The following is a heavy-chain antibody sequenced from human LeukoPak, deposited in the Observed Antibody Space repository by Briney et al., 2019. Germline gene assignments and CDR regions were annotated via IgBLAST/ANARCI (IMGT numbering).Heavy chain of an antibody. J-gene: IGHJ4*02. D-gene: IGHD5-12*01. Sequence: SETLSHTCTVSGGSISSYYWSWIRQPPGKGLEWIGYIYYSGSTNYNPSLKSRVTISVDTSKNQFSLKLSSVTAADTAVYYCASSFLSPYSPDYWGQGTLVTVSS. V-gene: IGHV4-59*01. CDR3: ASSFLSPYSPDY. CDR1: GGSISSYY. CDR2: IYYSGST.